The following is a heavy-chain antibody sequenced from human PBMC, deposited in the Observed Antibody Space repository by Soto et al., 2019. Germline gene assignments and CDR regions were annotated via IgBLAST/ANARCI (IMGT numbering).Heavy chain of an antibody. CDR1: GFTFSSYW. CDR3: ARVYGDYLFYFDY. Sequence: EVQLVESGGGLVQPGGSLRLSCAASGFTFSSYWMSWVRQAPGKGLEWVANIKQDGSEKYYVEAVKGRFTISRDNDTNSLSLQMNSMRAEDTAVYYCARVYGDYLFYFDYWGQGTLVTVSS. CDR2: IKQDGSEK. J-gene: IGHJ4*02. D-gene: IGHD4-17*01. V-gene: IGHV3-7*05.